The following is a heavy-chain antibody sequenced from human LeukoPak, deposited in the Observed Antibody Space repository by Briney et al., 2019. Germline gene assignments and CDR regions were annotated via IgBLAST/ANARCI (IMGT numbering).Heavy chain of an antibody. CDR1: GYTFISYT. Sequence: ASVTVSCKASGYTFISYTISWVRQAPGQGLEWMGWISANNGNTNYAQNLQGRVTMTTDTSTSTAYMELRSLRSDDTAVYYCARDHEESGYDSPFDYWGQGTLVTVSS. V-gene: IGHV1-18*01. J-gene: IGHJ4*02. CDR3: ARDHEESGYDSPFDY. D-gene: IGHD5-12*01. CDR2: ISANNGNT.